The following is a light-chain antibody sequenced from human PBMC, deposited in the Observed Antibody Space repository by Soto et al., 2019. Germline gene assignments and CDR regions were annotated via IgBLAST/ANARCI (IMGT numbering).Light chain of an antibody. CDR1: QGIRNF. CDR3: QKYNNVPL. J-gene: IGKJ3*01. V-gene: IGKV1-27*01. Sequence: DIQMTQSPTSLSASVGDRVTITCRASQGIRNFVAWYQQKPGKAPKLLIYAASTLQSGVPSRFSGSGSGTDFPLTINSLQPQDVATSSYQKYNNVPLFGPATKVEIK. CDR2: AAS.